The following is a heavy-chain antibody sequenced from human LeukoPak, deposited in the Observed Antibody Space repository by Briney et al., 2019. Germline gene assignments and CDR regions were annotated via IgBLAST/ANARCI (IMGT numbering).Heavy chain of an antibody. CDR3: ARADDFWSGADY. Sequence: GGSLRLSCAASGFTVSSNYMSWVRQAPGKGLERVSVIYSGGSTYYADSVKGRFTISRDNSKNTLYLQMNSLRAEDTAVYYCARADDFWSGADYWGQGTLVTVSS. D-gene: IGHD3-3*01. J-gene: IGHJ4*02. CDR1: GFTVSSNY. CDR2: IYSGGST. V-gene: IGHV3-53*01.